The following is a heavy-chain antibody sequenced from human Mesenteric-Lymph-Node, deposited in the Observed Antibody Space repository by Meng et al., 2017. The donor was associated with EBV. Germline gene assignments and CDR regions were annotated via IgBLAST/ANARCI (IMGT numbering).Heavy chain of an antibody. Sequence: EGQLLGSGGGLVQPGGTLCLSCAASGFTFSSYAMSWVRQAPGKGVKWVSAISGSGGSTYYADSVKGRFTISRDNSKHTLYLQMNSLRAEDTAVYYCAKELVGADYWGQGTLVTVSS. D-gene: IGHD3-3*01. CDR3: AKELVGADY. J-gene: IGHJ4*02. CDR2: ISGSGGST. CDR1: GFTFSSYA. V-gene: IGHV3-23*01.